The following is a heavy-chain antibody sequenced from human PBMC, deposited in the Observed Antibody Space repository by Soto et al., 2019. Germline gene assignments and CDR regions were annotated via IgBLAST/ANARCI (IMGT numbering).Heavy chain of an antibody. CDR1: GGSISSGGYY. J-gene: IGHJ4*02. D-gene: IGHD1-26*01. CDR2: IYYSGST. V-gene: IGHV4-31*03. Sequence: SETLSLTCTVSGGSISSGGYYWSWIRQHPGKGLEWIGYIYYSGSTYYNPSLKSRVTISVDTSKNQFSLKLSSVTAADTAVYYCARGTRGSYSDFDYWGQGTLVTVS. CDR3: ARGTRGSYSDFDY.